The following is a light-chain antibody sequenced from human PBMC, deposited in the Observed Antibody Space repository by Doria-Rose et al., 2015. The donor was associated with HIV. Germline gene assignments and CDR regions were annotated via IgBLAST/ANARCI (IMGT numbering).Light chain of an antibody. J-gene: IGKJ1*01. V-gene: IGKV1-5*03. CDR3: QQYNSYSPST. CDR2: NAS. Sequence: DIRMTQSPSTLSASVGDRVSITCRASQTISGWLAWYQQKPGKAPKLLIYNASTLENGVPSRFSGSGSGTEFALTISSLQPDDFATYYCQQYNSYSPSTFGQGTKVEIK. CDR1: QTISGW.